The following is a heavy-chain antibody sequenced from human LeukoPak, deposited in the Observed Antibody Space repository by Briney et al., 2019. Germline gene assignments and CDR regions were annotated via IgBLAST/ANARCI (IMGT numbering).Heavy chain of an antibody. CDR3: ARDGDDSTGYYGDY. D-gene: IGHD3-22*01. CDR2: IRQDGSEE. Sequence: GGSLRLSCAASGFTFSSYWMSWVRQAPGKGLEWVANIRQDGSEEFYVDSVKGRFAISRDNAKNSLYLQMNSLRAEDTAVYYCARDGDDSTGYYGDYWGQGTLVTVSS. V-gene: IGHV3-7*01. CDR1: GFTFSSYW. J-gene: IGHJ4*02.